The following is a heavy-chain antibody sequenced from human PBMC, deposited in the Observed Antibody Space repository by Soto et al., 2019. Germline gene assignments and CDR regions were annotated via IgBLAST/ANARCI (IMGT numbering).Heavy chain of an antibody. J-gene: IGHJ4*02. CDR3: ARGRYGDY. Sequence: QVHLVQSGAEVKKPGASVKVSCQGSGYAFTTYGIIWVRQAPGQGLEWMGWISAHNGNTNYAQKLQGRVTVTRDTSTSTAYMELRRLRYDDTAVYYCARGRYGDYWGQGALVTVSS. D-gene: IGHD1-1*01. CDR1: GYAFTTYG. CDR2: ISAHNGNT. V-gene: IGHV1-18*01.